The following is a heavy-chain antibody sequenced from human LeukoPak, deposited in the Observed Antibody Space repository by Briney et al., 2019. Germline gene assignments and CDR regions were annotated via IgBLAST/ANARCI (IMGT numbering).Heavy chain of an antibody. CDR2: ISSSGNYI. V-gene: IGHV3-21*01. J-gene: IGHJ4*02. CDR3: ARGDRTASLVIFDY. CDR1: GFTFSSYA. D-gene: IGHD3-3*02. Sequence: GGSLRLSCAASGFTFSSYAMSWVRQAPGKGLEWISSISSSGNYIYYADSVKGRFTISKDNAQNSLYLQMNSLRAEDTAVYYCARGDRTASLVIFDYWGQGTLVTVSS.